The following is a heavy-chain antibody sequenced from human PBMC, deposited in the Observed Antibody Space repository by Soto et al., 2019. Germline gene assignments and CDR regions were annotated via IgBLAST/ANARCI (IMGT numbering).Heavy chain of an antibody. CDR2: INPSGGST. J-gene: IGHJ6*02. V-gene: IGHV1-46*01. Sequence: GASVKVSCKASGYTFTSYGISWVRQAPGQGLEWMGIINPSGGSTSYAQKFQGRVTMTRDTSTSTVYMELSSLRSEDTAVYYCARDLPYARHGMDVWGQGTTATVSS. D-gene: IGHD2-2*01. CDR1: GYTFTSYG. CDR3: ARDLPYARHGMDV.